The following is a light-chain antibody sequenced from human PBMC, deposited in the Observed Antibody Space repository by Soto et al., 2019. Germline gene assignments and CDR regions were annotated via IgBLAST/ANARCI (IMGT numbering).Light chain of an antibody. Sequence: PGGRATLSCRASQSVSSSLAWYHQKGGQAPRLLIYDASDRATGIPDRFSGSGSGTDFTLTISRLEPEDFAVYYCHQYASSPQTFGQGTKVDIK. CDR2: DAS. CDR1: QSVSSS. J-gene: IGKJ1*01. V-gene: IGKV3-20*01. CDR3: HQYASSPQT.